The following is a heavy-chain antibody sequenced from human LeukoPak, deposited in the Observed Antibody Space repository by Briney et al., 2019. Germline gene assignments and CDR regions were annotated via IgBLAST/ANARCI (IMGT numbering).Heavy chain of an antibody. CDR1: GFTFSSYG. J-gene: IGHJ4*02. V-gene: IGHV3-33*01. D-gene: IGHD5-18*01. CDR2: IWYDGSNK. CDR3: ASPRTSYRYTFDY. Sequence: GGSLRLSCAASGFTFSSYGMHWVRQAPGKGLEWVAVIWYDGSNKYYGDSVKGRFTISRDNSKKTLYLQMNSPRVEHTAVYFCASPRTSYRYTFDYWGPGALVTVSS.